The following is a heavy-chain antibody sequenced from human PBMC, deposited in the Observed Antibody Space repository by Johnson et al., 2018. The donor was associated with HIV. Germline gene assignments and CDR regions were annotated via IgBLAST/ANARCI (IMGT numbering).Heavy chain of an antibody. D-gene: IGHD2-2*01. CDR3: AKTAAADAFDI. Sequence: QEQLVESGGGVVQPGGSLRLSCAASGFTFSSYGMHWVRQAPGQGLAWVAFIRYDGRNKYYADSVKGRFTISTYNSKNTLYLQMNSLRSEETAVYYCAKTAAADAFDIWRQVTMVTVS. J-gene: IGHJ3*02. V-gene: IGHV3-30*02. CDR1: GFTFSSYG. CDR2: IRYDGRNK.